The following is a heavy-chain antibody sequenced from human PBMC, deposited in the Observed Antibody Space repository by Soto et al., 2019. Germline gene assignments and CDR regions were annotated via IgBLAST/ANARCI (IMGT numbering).Heavy chain of an antibody. Sequence: SETLSLTCTVSGGSVTNSSYYWGWIRQSPGKGLEWIGSVYYRGRSYSKSSVKSRVTISVDTSKNQFSLNLNSVTASDTAVYFCVSQGNTAITQAYFDYWGPGALVTISS. D-gene: IGHD1-20*01. CDR2: VYYRGRS. CDR1: GGSVTNSSYY. J-gene: IGHJ4*02. V-gene: IGHV4-39*01. CDR3: VSQGNTAITQAYFDY.